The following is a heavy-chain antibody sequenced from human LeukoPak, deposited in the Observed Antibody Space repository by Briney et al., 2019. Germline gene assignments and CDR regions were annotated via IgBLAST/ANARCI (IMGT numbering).Heavy chain of an antibody. D-gene: IGHD4-11*01. V-gene: IGHV4-39*01. CDR2: IFYTGST. J-gene: IGHJ4*02. CDR3: AIRTTVTWIYFDY. CDR1: GVSISSAAYY. Sequence: PSETLSLTCTVSGVSISSAAYYWGWSRQPPGKGLGWIGSIFYTGSTYYNPSLNSRVTMSIATSKNQFSLKLTSVTAADTAVYYCAIRTTVTWIYFDYSGLGTLVTVSS.